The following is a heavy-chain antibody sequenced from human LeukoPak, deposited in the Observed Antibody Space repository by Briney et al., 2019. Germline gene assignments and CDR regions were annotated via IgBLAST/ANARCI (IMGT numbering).Heavy chain of an antibody. CDR3: ARGITMVRGVILGY. CDR2: MNPNSGNT. D-gene: IGHD3-10*01. Sequence: ASVKVSRKASGYTFTSYDINWVRQATGQGLEWMGWMNPNSGNTGYAQKFQGRVTMTRNTSISTAYMELSSLRSEDTAVYYCARGITMVRGVILGYWGQGTLVTVSS. J-gene: IGHJ4*02. V-gene: IGHV1-8*01. CDR1: GYTFTSYD.